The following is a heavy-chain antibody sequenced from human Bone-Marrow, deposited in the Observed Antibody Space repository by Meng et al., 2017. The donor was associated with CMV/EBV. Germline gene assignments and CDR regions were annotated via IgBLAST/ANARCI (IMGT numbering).Heavy chain of an antibody. CDR2: IYYSGKT. V-gene: IGHV4-38-2*02. Sequence: GSLRLSCTVSGYSISSGYYWGWIRQPPGKGLEWIGSIYYSGKTYYNPSLKSRVTISVDTSKNQFSLKLSSVTAADTAVYYCARGGPDFWSGYPLAGYYYYGMDVWGQGTTVTVSS. J-gene: IGHJ6*01. CDR3: ARGGPDFWSGYPLAGYYYYGMDV. CDR1: GYSISSGYY. D-gene: IGHD3-3*01.